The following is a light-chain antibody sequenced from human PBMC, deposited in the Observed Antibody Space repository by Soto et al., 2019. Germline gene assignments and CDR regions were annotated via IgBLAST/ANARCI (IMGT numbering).Light chain of an antibody. CDR2: WAF. V-gene: IGKV4-1*01. CDR1: QSVLDRSNNKNY. J-gene: IGKJ2*01. Sequence: DIVMTQSPDSLALSLGERATISCQSSQSVLDRSNNKNYLAWYQHKPGQVPKLLIYWAFTRRSGVPDRFSGSGSGTDFTITITSLQAEDVAVYFCQQYYSSPPTFGQGTKLE. CDR3: QQYYSSPPT.